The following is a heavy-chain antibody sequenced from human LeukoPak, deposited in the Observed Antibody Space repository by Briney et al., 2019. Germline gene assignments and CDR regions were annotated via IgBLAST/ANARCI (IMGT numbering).Heavy chain of an antibody. Sequence: PGGSLRLSCAASGFIFSNYGMHWVRQAPGKGLEWVAFIRYDGSNEYYADSVKGRFTISRDNSKNTMYLQMNSLRAEDTAMYYCAKDTNSGWSYFDYWGQGTLVTVSS. CDR1: GFIFSNYG. CDR3: AKDTNSGWSYFDY. J-gene: IGHJ4*02. D-gene: IGHD6-19*01. V-gene: IGHV3-30*02. CDR2: IRYDGSNE.